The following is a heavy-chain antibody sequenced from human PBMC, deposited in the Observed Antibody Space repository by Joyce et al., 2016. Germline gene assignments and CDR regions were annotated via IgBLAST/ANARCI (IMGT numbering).Heavy chain of an antibody. D-gene: IGHD2-8*01. Sequence: EVQLVESGGGLVKPGGSLRLSCAASGFTFSSYSMRGVRQDAGKGLEWVSGLSSSSSYIKCTDSVKGRFTISRDNAKNSLYLQMNSLRVEDTAVYYCARSSYTNGIFDYWGQGTLVTVSS. J-gene: IGHJ4*02. CDR1: GFTFSSYS. CDR3: ARSSYTNGIFDY. CDR2: LSSSSSYI. V-gene: IGHV3-21*01.